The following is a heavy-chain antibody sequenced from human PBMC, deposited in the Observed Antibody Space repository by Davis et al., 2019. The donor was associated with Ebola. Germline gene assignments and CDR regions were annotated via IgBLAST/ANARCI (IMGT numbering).Heavy chain of an antibody. CDR3: ARVGILTGYYNFDY. V-gene: IGHV1-3*01. CDR2: INAGNGNT. J-gene: IGHJ4*02. Sequence: AASVQVSCKASGYTFTSYAMHWVRQAPAQRLEWMGWINAGNGNTKYSQKFQGRVTITRDTSASTAYMELSSLRSEDTAVYYCARVGILTGYYNFDYWGQGTLVTVSS. D-gene: IGHD3-9*01. CDR1: GYTFTSYA.